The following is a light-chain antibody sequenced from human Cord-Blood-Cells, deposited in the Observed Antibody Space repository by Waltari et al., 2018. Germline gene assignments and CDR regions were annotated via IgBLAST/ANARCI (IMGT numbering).Light chain of an antibody. Sequence: GDRVTITCRASQSISSYLNWYQQKPGKAPKLLIYAASSLQSGVPSRFSGSGSGTDFTLTIGSLQPEDFATYYCQQSYSTPRTFGQGTKVEIK. J-gene: IGKJ1*01. CDR2: AAS. CDR3: QQSYSTPRT. CDR1: QSISSY. V-gene: IGKV1-39*01.